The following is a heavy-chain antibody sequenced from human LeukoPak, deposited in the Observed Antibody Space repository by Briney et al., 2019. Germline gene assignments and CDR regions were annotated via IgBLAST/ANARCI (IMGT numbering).Heavy chain of an antibody. CDR2: INHSGST. CDR1: GGSSSGYY. Sequence: PSETLSLTCAVYGGSSSGYYWSWIRQPPGKGLEWIGEINHSGSTNYNPSLKSRVTISVDTSKNQFSLKLSSVTAADTAVYYCARGDSSAWDAFDIWGQGTMVTVSS. J-gene: IGHJ3*02. CDR3: ARGDSSAWDAFDI. V-gene: IGHV4-34*01. D-gene: IGHD3-22*01.